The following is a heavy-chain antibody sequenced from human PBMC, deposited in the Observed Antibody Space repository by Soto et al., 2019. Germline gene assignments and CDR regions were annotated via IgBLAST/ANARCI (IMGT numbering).Heavy chain of an antibody. V-gene: IGHV3-30-3*01. CDR2: ISYDGSNK. J-gene: IGHJ6*02. CDR1: GFTFSSYA. CDR3: ARDRPQFGVVTPTYYYYGMDV. D-gene: IGHD3-3*01. Sequence: QVQLVESGGGVVQPGRSLRLSCAASGFTFSSYAMHWVRQAPGKGLEWVAVISYDGSNKYYADSVKGRFTISRDNSKNTLYLQMNSLRAEDMAVYYCARDRPQFGVVTPTYYYYGMDVWGQGTTVTVSS.